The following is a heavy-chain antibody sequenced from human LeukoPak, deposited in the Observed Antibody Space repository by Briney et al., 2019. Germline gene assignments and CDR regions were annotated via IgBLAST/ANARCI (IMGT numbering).Heavy chain of an antibody. CDR2: ISAYNGNT. D-gene: IGHD2-21*01. CDR1: GYTFTSYG. V-gene: IGHV1-18*01. Sequence: ASVKVSCKASGYTFTSYGISWVRQAPGQGLEWMGWISAYNGNTKYAQKLQGRVTMTTDTSTSTAYMELRSLRSDDTAVYYCARAYCGGDCYRDDYWGQGTLVTVSS. J-gene: IGHJ4*02. CDR3: ARAYCGGDCYRDDY.